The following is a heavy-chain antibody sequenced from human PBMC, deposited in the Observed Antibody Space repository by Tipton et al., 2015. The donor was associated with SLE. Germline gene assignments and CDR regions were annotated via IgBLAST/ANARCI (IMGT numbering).Heavy chain of an antibody. Sequence: QLVQSGAEVKKPGSSVKVSCKASGGIFSGYAISWVRQAPGQGLEWMGGIIPIFGTANYAQKFQGRVTIITDESTSTAYMELSSLRSEDTAVYYCARGSCSGASCYFDYWGQGTLVTVSS. J-gene: IGHJ4*02. CDR3: ARGSCSGASCYFDY. CDR2: IIPIFGTA. CDR1: GGIFSGYA. D-gene: IGHD2-15*01. V-gene: IGHV1-69*05.